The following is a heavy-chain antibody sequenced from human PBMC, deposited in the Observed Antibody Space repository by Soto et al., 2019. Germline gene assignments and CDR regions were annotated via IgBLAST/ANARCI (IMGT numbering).Heavy chain of an antibody. J-gene: IGHJ4*02. D-gene: IGHD3-3*01. Sequence: SETLSLTCAVYGGSFSGYYWSWIRQPPGKGLEWIGEINHSGSTNYNPSLKSRVTISVDTSKNQFSLKLSSVTAADTAVYYCAREGRERDFWSGYSGVSGVDYWGQGTLVTVSS. V-gene: IGHV4-34*01. CDR1: GGSFSGYY. CDR3: AREGRERDFWSGYSGVSGVDY. CDR2: INHSGST.